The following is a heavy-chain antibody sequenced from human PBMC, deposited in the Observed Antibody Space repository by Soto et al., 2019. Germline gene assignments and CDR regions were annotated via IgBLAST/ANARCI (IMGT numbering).Heavy chain of an antibody. V-gene: IGHV5-51*01. J-gene: IGHJ4*02. CDR2: IYPGDSDT. Sequence: PGESLKISCKGSGYSFTSYWIGWVRQMPGKGLEWMGIIYPGDSDTRYSPSFQGQVTISADKSISTAYLQWSSLKASDTAMYYCARFSKSPYYDFWSGYTIFDYWGQGTLVTVSS. CDR3: ARFSKSPYYDFWSGYTIFDY. D-gene: IGHD3-3*01. CDR1: GYSFTSYW.